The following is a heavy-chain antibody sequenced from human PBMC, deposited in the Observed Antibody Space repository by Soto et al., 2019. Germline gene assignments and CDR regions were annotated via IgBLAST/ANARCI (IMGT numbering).Heavy chain of an antibody. CDR1: GFTFSSYA. CDR2: SSGSGGSR. V-gene: IGHV3-23*01. D-gene: IGHD1-26*01. CDR3: AEDRLRVGAITFDD. Sequence: GGSLRLSCAASGFTFSSYAMSWVRPAPGKGLEWVSASSGSGGSRYYADSVNGRFTISRDNSKNTLYLQMNSLRTEDTAVYYCAEDRLRVGAITFDDWGHGTLVTVSS. J-gene: IGHJ4*03.